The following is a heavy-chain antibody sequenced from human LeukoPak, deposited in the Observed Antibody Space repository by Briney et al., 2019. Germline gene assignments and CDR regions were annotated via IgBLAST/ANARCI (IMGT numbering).Heavy chain of an antibody. Sequence: GGSLRLSCAASGFTFRSHWMSWVRQAPGKGLELVANISQDGSEKYYVDSVKGRFTISRDNAKNSLFLQMNSLRAEDTATYYCARDHVVDGLVFDYWGQGTLVTVSS. CDR1: GFTFRSHW. CDR3: ARDHVVDGLVFDY. D-gene: IGHD2-15*01. V-gene: IGHV3-7*01. J-gene: IGHJ4*02. CDR2: ISQDGSEK.